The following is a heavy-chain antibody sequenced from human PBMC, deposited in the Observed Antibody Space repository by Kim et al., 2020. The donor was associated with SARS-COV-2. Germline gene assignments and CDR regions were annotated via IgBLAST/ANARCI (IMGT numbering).Heavy chain of an antibody. CDR3: TTVLWFGATRFDY. J-gene: IGHJ4*02. Sequence: YDVPVKGGFTISRDDSMDTLYLQMNSLRTEDTAVYYCTTVLWFGATRFDYWGQGTLVTVSS. V-gene: IGHV3-15*01. D-gene: IGHD3-10*01.